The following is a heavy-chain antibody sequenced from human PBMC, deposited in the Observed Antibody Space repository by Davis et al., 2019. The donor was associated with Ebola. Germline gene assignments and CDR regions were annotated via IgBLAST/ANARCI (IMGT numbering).Heavy chain of an antibody. D-gene: IGHD4-11*01. CDR3: AKERARTVTPNTYGMDV. CDR1: GFTFSSYS. V-gene: IGHV3-23*01. CDR2: ISGSGGST. Sequence: GESLKISCAASGFTFSSYSMNWVRQAPGKGLEWVSAISGSGGSTYYADSVKGRFTISRDNSKNTLYLQMNSLRAEDTAVYYCAKERARTVTPNTYGMDVWGQGTTVTVSS. J-gene: IGHJ6*02.